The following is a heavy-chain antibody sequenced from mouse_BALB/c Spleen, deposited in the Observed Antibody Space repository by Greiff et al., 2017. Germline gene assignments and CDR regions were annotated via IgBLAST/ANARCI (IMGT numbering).Heavy chain of an antibody. V-gene: IGHV2-9*02. CDR2: IWAGGST. CDR3: ARDELTGKGFAY. D-gene: IGHD4-1*01. CDR1: GFSLTSYG. J-gene: IGHJ3*01. Sequence: VKLQESGPGLVAPSQSLSITCTVSGFSLTSYGVHWVRQPPGKGLEWLGVIWAGGSTNYNSALMSRLSISKDNSKSQVFLKMNSLQTDDTAMYYCARDELTGKGFAYWGQGTLVTVSA.